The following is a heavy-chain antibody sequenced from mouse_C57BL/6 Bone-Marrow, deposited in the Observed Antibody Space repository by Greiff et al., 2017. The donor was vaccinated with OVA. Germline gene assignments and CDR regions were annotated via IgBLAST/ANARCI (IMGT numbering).Heavy chain of an antibody. Sequence: VQLQESGAELARPGASVKLSCKASGYTFTSYGISWVKQRTGQGLEWIGEIYPRSGNTYYNEKFKGKATLTADKSSSTAYMELRSLTSEDSAVYFCARRSSSSWFAYWGQGTLVTVSA. CDR3: ARRSSSSWFAY. CDR1: GYTFTSYG. J-gene: IGHJ3*01. D-gene: IGHD1-1*01. CDR2: IYPRSGNT. V-gene: IGHV1-81*01.